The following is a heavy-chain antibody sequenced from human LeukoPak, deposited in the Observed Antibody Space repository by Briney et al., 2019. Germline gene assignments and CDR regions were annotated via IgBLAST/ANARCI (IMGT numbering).Heavy chain of an antibody. CDR2: IKADGTEQ. J-gene: IGHJ2*01. CDR3: AKDQGTAIFGMIIPDWYFDL. V-gene: IGHV3-7*01. CDR1: GFTFKSFW. Sequence: GGSLRLSCAASGFTFKSFWMSWVRQAPGKGLEWVANIKADGTEQYYVDPVKGRFTISRDNAKNSLYLQMNSLRAEDSAVYYCAKDQGTAIFGMIIPDWYFDLWGRGTLVTVSS. D-gene: IGHD3-3*01.